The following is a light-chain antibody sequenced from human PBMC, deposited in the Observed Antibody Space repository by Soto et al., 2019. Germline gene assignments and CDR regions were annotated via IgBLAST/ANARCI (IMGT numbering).Light chain of an antibody. CDR2: GAS. CDR3: QQHGGSPIT. CDR1: QSVSSY. V-gene: IGKV3-20*01. J-gene: IGKJ5*01. Sequence: EIVLTQSPATLSLSPWERATLSCRASQSVSSYLAWYQQKPGQAPRLLVYGASSRATGIPDRFSGSGSGTDFTLTISRLEPEDFAVYYCQQHGGSPITFGQGTRLEIK.